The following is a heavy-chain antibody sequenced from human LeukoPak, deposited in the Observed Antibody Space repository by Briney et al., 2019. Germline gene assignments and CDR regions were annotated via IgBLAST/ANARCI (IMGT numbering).Heavy chain of an antibody. CDR2: INIGDGNT. J-gene: IGHJ4*02. D-gene: IGHD2-15*01. V-gene: IGHV1-3*04. Sequence: GASVKVSCEASGYPFTYYAIHWVRQAPGQRLEWMGWINIGDGNTRYSQKFQGRVTITRDTSANSAYMELNGLRSEDTAVYYCAKERLVSGGSCYNFWGLGTLVTVSS. CDR3: AKERLVSGGSCYNF. CDR1: GYPFTYYA.